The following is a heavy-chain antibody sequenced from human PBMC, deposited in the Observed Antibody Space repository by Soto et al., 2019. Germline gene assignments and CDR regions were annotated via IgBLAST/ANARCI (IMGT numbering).Heavy chain of an antibody. CDR2: ISSSSSTI. V-gene: IGHV3-48*01. J-gene: IGHJ4*02. D-gene: IGHD3-3*01. Sequence: GGSLRLSCAASGFTFSRYSMNWVRQAPGKGLEWVSYISSSSSTIYYADSVKGRFTISRDNAKNSLYLQMNSLRAEDTAVYYCARDRPYDFWSGYYKTRSTQFDYWGQGTLVTVSS. CDR3: ARDRPYDFWSGYYKTRSTQFDY. CDR1: GFTFSRYS.